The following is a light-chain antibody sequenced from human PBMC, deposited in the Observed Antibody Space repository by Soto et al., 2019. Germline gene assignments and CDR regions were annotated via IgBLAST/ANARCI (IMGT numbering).Light chain of an antibody. CDR3: QQRSNWPLLT. CDR1: QIVNNY. Sequence: EIVLTQSPATLSLSPGERATLSSRASQIVNNYLAGYQQKPGQAPRLLIYDASNRATGIPARFSGSGSGTDFTLTISSLEPEDFAIYYCQQRSNWPLLTFGGGTKVEIK. J-gene: IGKJ4*01. V-gene: IGKV3-11*01. CDR2: DAS.